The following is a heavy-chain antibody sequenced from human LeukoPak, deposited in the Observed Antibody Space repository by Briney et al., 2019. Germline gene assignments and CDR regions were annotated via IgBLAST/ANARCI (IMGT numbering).Heavy chain of an antibody. CDR1: GFTFSGSV. V-gene: IGHV3-73*01. D-gene: IGHD3-22*01. Sequence: GGSLKLSCAASGFTFSGSVMHWVRQASGKGLEWVGRIRSKANSYATAYAASVKGRFTISRDDSKNTAYLQMNSLRAEDTAVYYCARDFAPGWDYDSSGPLAPGGQGTLVTVSS. J-gene: IGHJ4*02. CDR2: IRSKANSYAT. CDR3: ARDFAPGWDYDSSGPLAP.